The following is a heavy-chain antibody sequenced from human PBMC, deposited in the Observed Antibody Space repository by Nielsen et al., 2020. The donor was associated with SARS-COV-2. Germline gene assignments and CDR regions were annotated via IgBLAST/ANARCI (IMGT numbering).Heavy chain of an antibody. CDR3: ASLRATTRFWYFDL. V-gene: IGHV3-9*01. D-gene: IGHD1/OR15-1a*01. Sequence: SLKISCAAAGFTFDEYGMHWVRQAPGKGLEWVSGISWNSIRVDYADSVRDRFTISRDNAKNSVYLQMNSLRAEDTAIYYCASLRATTRFWYFDLWGRGTLITVSS. CDR2: ISWNSIRV. CDR1: GFTFDEYG. J-gene: IGHJ2*01.